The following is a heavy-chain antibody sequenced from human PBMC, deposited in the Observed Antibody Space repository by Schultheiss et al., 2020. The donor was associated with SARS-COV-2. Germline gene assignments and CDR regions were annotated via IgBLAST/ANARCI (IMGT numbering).Heavy chain of an antibody. CDR3: ARVTDDYGDYVRWFDS. CDR1: GGSISSGGYY. D-gene: IGHD4-17*01. V-gene: IGHV4-61*02. Sequence: SETLSLTCTVSGGSISSGGYYWSWIRQPAGKGLEWIGRIYTSGSTNYNPSLKSRVTMSVDTSKNQFSLKLSSVTAADTAVYYCARVTDDYGDYVRWFDSWGQGTLVTVSS. CDR2: IYTSGST. J-gene: IGHJ5*01.